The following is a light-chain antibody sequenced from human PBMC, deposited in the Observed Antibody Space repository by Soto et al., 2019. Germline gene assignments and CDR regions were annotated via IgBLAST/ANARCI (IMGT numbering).Light chain of an antibody. CDR2: EVS. CDR1: SSDVGRYNY. J-gene: IGLJ1*01. CDR3: SSYTGTSSTLYV. Sequence: QSALTQPASMSGSPGQSITISCTGSSSDVGRYNYVSWYQQHPGKAPKLVISEVSNRPSGVSDRFSGSKSGNTASLTISGLQSEYEAAYYCSSYTGTSSTLYVFGTGTKLTVL. V-gene: IGLV2-14*01.